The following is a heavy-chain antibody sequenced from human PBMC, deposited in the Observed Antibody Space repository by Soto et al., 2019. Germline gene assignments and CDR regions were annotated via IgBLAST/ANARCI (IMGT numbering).Heavy chain of an antibody. CDR3: ARQIYDSDTGPNFQYYFDS. CDR1: GYSFAGYW. D-gene: IGHD3-22*01. Sequence: GESLKISCKGSGYSFAGYWITWVRQKPGKGLEWMGRIDPSDSQTYYSPSFRGHVTISVTKSITTVFLQWSSLRASDTAMYYCARQIYDSDTGPNFQYYFDSWGQGTPVTVPS. CDR2: IDPSDSQT. V-gene: IGHV5-10-1*01. J-gene: IGHJ4*02.